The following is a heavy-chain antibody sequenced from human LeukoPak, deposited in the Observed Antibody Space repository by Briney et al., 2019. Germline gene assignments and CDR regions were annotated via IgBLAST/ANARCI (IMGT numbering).Heavy chain of an antibody. Sequence: GGSLRLSCAASGFTVSSNYMSWVRQAPGKGLEWVSVIYSGGSTYYADSVKGRFTISRDNSKNTLYLQMNSVRAEDTAVYYCARGLYSVEFDYWGQGTLVTVSS. J-gene: IGHJ4*02. CDR2: IYSGGST. D-gene: IGHD2-15*01. CDR1: GFTVSSNY. CDR3: ARGLYSVEFDY. V-gene: IGHV3-53*01.